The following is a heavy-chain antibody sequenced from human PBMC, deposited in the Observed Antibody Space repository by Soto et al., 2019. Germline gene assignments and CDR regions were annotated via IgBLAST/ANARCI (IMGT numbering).Heavy chain of an antibody. CDR1: GCTFSDAW. J-gene: IGHJ4*02. CDR3: TSHDATEQNFVPY. D-gene: IGHD1-7*01. Sequence: EVQLVESGGGLVKPGGSLRLSCAASGCTFSDAWMNWARQAPGKGLERVGRIKSKAYGGTADYSAPVRGRFTISRDDSTATMYLQMNSLETEDTGVYYCTSHDATEQNFVPYWGQGTLLTVYS. V-gene: IGHV3-15*07. CDR2: IKSKAYGGTA.